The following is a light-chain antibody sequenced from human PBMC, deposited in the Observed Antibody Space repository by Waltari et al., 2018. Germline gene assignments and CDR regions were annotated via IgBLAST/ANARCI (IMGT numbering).Light chain of an antibody. V-gene: IGKV3-20*01. Sequence: EIMLTQSPGTLSFSPGERATLSCRTSQSIGRSLAWYQQKPGQAPRLLIYGASSRATDIPDRVSGSGSGTDFSITINRLEPEDSALYYCQHYVRLPVTFGQGTKVEIK. CDR2: GAS. CDR3: QHYVRLPVT. J-gene: IGKJ1*01. CDR1: QSIGRS.